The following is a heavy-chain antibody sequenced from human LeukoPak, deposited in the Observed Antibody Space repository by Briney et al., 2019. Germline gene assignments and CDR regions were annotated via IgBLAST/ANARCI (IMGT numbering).Heavy chain of an antibody. J-gene: IGHJ4*02. V-gene: IGHV1-69*13. CDR3: ATLRGRYDFWSGYYPTYYFNY. D-gene: IGHD3-3*01. CDR2: IIPIFGTA. CDR1: GGTFSSYA. Sequence: SVKVSCKASGGTFSSYAISWVRQAPGQGLEWMGGIIPIFGTANYAQKFQGRVTITADESTSTAYMELSSLRSEDTAVYYCATLRGRYDFWSGYYPTYYFNYWGQGTLVTVSS.